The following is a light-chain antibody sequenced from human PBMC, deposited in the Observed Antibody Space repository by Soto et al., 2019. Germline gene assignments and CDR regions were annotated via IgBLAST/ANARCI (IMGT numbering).Light chain of an antibody. Sequence: QSVLTQSPSASASLGASGKLTCTLSSGHSSYAIAWHQQQPEKGPRYLMKVNSDGSHTKGDGIPDRFSGSSSGAECYLTISSLQSEDEADYYCQTWGTDSVVFGGGTKLTVL. V-gene: IGLV4-69*01. CDR1: SGHSSYA. CDR3: QTWGTDSVV. J-gene: IGLJ2*01. CDR2: VNSDGSH.